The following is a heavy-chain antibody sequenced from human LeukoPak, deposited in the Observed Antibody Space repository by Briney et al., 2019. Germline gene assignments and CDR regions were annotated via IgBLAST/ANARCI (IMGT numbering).Heavy chain of an antibody. CDR3: ARGRPHGNDY. D-gene: IGHD4-23*01. Sequence: GGSLRLSCAASGFTFSSYWMNWLRQAPGKGLVWVSRIASDGSSTTYADSVKGRFSISRDNAKNTLDLQMNSLRVEDTAVYYCARGRPHGNDYWGEGTMVTVCS. V-gene: IGHV3-74*01. CDR1: GFTFSSYW. CDR2: IASDGSST. J-gene: IGHJ4*02.